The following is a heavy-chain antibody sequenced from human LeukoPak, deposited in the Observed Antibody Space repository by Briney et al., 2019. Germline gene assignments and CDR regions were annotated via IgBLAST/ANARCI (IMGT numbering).Heavy chain of an antibody. J-gene: IGHJ4*02. CDR3: ASGFLEWLPPPYYFDY. CDR2: IIPIFGTA. Sequence: SVKVSCKASGGTFSSYAISWVRQAPGQGREWMGGIIPIFGTANYAQKFQGRVTITTDESTSTAYMELSSLRSEDTAVYYCASGFLEWLPPPYYFDYWGQGTLVTVSS. V-gene: IGHV1-69*05. CDR1: GGTFSSYA. D-gene: IGHD3-3*01.